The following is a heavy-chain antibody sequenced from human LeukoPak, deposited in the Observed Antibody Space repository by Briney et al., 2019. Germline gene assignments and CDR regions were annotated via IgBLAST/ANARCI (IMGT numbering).Heavy chain of an antibody. D-gene: IGHD3-10*01. Sequence: ASVKVSCKASGYTFSSYHIHWVRQAPGQGLGWMGRINPSFNPGVDVTTYAQKFQGRVTLTRDTSTNTVYMELSSLRSEDTAVYYCAHFRYGSGSYYGDDAFDIWGQGTMVTVSS. CDR3: AHFRYGSGSYYGDDAFDI. V-gene: IGHV1-46*01. J-gene: IGHJ3*02. CDR1: GYTFSSYH. CDR2: INPSFNPGVDVT.